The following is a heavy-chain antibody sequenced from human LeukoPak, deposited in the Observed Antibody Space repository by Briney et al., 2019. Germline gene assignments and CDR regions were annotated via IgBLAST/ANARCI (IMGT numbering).Heavy chain of an antibody. J-gene: IGHJ4*02. CDR3: TTTGIAAAGTFDY. CDR1: GFTFSSYA. CDR2: ISGSGGST. Sequence: PGGSLRLSCAASGFTFSSYAMSWVRQAPGKGLEWVSAISGSGGSTYCADSVKGRFTISRDNSKNTLYLQMNSLRAEDTAVYYCTTTGIAAAGTFDYWGQGTLVTVSS. V-gene: IGHV3-23*01. D-gene: IGHD6-13*01.